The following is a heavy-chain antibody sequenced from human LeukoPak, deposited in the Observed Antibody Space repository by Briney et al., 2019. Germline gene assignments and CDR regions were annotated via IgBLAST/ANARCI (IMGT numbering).Heavy chain of an antibody. D-gene: IGHD2/OR15-2a*01. CDR2: IYSGGST. V-gene: IGHV3-66*01. J-gene: IGHJ4*02. CDR1: GVTVSSNY. Sequence: GGSLRLSCAASGVTVSSNYMSWVRQAPGGGLEWVSLIYSGGSTYYADSVKGRFTISRDNSKSTLFLQMNSLRAEDTAVYYCGRGNIRYGVDYWGQGTLVTVSS. CDR3: GRGNIRYGVDY.